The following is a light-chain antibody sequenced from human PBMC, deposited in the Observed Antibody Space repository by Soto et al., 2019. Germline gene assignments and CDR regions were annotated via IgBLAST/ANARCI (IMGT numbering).Light chain of an antibody. CDR2: EVR. J-gene: IGLJ3*02. V-gene: IGLV2-14*01. CDR1: SSDVGGYNY. CDR3: SSYTSSATLV. Sequence: QSALTQPASVSGSPGQSITISCTGTSSDVGGYNYVSWYQQHPGKVSKLMIYEVRNRPSGVSIRFSGSKSGNTAPLTISGLQAEDEADYYCSSYTSSATLVFGGGTKLTVL.